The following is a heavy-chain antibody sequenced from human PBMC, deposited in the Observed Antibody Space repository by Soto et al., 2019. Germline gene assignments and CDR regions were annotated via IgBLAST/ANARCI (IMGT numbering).Heavy chain of an antibody. CDR3: ARDAHIVVVTAIRALGY. CDR1: GGSVSSGSYY. J-gene: IGHJ4*02. V-gene: IGHV4-61*01. Sequence: TSETLSLTCTVSGGSVSSGSYYWSWIRQPPGKGLEWIGYIYYSGSTNYNPSLKSRVTISVDTSKNQFSLKLSSVTAADTAVYYCARDAHIVVVTAIRALGYWGQGTLVTVSS. D-gene: IGHD2-21*02. CDR2: IYYSGST.